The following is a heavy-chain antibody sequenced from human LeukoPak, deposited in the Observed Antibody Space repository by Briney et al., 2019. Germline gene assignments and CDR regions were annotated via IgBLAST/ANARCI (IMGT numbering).Heavy chain of an antibody. Sequence: GRSLRLSCAASGFTFSSYSMNWVRQAPGKGLEWVSSISSSSSYIYYADSVKGRFTISRDNAKNSLYLQMNSLRAEDTAVYYCARDRSGELSMVDYWGQGTLVTVSS. CDR2: ISSSSSYI. V-gene: IGHV3-21*01. CDR1: GFTFSSYS. CDR3: ARDRSGELSMVDY. J-gene: IGHJ4*02. D-gene: IGHD1-26*01.